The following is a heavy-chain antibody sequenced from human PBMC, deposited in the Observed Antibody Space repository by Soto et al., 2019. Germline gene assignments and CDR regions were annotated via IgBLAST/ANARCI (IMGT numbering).Heavy chain of an antibody. CDR2: IYYSGST. D-gene: IGHD6-13*01. V-gene: IGHV4-39*01. CDR1: GGSISSSSYY. J-gene: IGHJ6*02. CDR3: ARIISSWYVGYYYGMDV. Sequence: SETLSLTCTVSGGSISSSSYYWGWIRQPPGKGLEWIGSIYYSGSTYYNPSLKSRVTISVDTSKNQFSLKLSSVTAADTAVYYCARIISSWYVGYYYGMDVWAKGPRSPSP.